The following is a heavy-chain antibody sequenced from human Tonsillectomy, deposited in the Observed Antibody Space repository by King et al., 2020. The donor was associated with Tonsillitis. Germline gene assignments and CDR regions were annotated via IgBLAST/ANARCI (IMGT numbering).Heavy chain of an antibody. CDR1: GGTFSSYA. J-gene: IGHJ5*02. CDR3: ARDIAVAGTNWFDP. V-gene: IGHV1-69*01. CDR2: IIPFFGTA. D-gene: IGHD6-19*01. Sequence: QLVQSGAEVKKRGSSVKVSCKASGGTFSSYAISWVRQAPGQGLEWMGGIIPFFGTANYAQKFQCRVTITADESTSTAYMELSSLRSEDTAVYYCARDIAVAGTNWFDPWGQGTLVTVSS.